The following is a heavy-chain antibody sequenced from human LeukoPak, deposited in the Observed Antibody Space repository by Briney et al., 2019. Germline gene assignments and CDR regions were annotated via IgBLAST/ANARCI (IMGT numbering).Heavy chain of an antibody. CDR3: ARGSPFIDY. CDR2: TYYMSKWYN. V-gene: IGHV6-1*01. CDR1: GDDVSSNTAT. Sequence: SQTLSLTCAISGDDVSSNTATWNWIRQSPSRGLEWLGRTYYMSKWYNEYAVFVKSLITISPDTPKNQFSLHLNSVTPEDTAVYYCARGSPFIDYWGQGTLVTVSS. J-gene: IGHJ4*02.